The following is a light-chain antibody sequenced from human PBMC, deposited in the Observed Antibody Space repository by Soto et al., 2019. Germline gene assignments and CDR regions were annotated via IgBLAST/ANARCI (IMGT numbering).Light chain of an antibody. Sequence: EIVLTQSPGTLSLSPGESATLSCRASQSVYSKYLAWYQQKPGQAPRLLIYGASSRASGIPDRFSGSGPGTDFTLTISRLEPEDFAVYYCQHHGGSPITFGQGTRLEIK. V-gene: IGKV3-20*01. J-gene: IGKJ5*01. CDR1: QSVYSKY. CDR2: GAS. CDR3: QHHGGSPIT.